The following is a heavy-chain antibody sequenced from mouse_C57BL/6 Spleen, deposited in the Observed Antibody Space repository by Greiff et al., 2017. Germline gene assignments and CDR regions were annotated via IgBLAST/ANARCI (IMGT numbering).Heavy chain of an antibody. CDR1: GYTFTSYW. CDR2: IDPNSGGT. Sequence: QVQLQQPGAELVKPGASVKLSCKASGYTFTSYWMHWVKQRPGRGLEWIGRIDPNSGGTKYNEKFKSKATLTVDKPSSPAYMQLSSLTSEDSAVYYCARWGGSSLYAMDYWGQGTSVTVSS. D-gene: IGHD1-1*01. CDR3: ARWGGSSLYAMDY. V-gene: IGHV1-72*01. J-gene: IGHJ4*01.